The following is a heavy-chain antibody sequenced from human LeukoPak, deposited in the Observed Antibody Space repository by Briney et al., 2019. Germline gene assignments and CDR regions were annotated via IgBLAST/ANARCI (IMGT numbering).Heavy chain of an antibody. CDR1: GFTFSSYS. CDR2: ISSSSSYI. Sequence: PGGPLRLSCAASGFTFSSYSMNWVRQAPGKGLEWVSSISSSSSYIYYADSVKGRFTISRDNAKNSLYLQMNSLRAEDTAVYYCAYGDFWSGFDYWGQGTLVTVSS. V-gene: IGHV3-21*01. J-gene: IGHJ4*02. CDR3: AYGDFWSGFDY. D-gene: IGHD3-3*01.